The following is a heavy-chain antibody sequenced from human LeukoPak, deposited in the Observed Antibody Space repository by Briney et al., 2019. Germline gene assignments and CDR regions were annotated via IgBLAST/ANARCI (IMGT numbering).Heavy chain of an antibody. V-gene: IGHV4-34*01. J-gene: IGHJ4*02. CDR1: GGSFSGYY. D-gene: IGHD5-18*01. CDR2: INHSGST. Sequence: PSETLSLTCAVYGGSFSGYYWSWIRQPPGKGLEWIGEINHSGSTNYNPSLKSRVTISVDTSKNQFSLKLSSVTAADTAVCYCASTKIHSYGFSDYFDYWGQGTLVTVSS. CDR3: ASTKIHSYGFSDYFDY.